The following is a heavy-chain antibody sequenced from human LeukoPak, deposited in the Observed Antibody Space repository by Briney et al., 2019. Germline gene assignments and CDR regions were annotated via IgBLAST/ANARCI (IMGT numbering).Heavy chain of an antibody. J-gene: IGHJ4*02. CDR2: MSSSGSI. Sequence: GGSLRLSCAASGFTFSTYSMNWVRQAPRKGLECVSYMSSSGSIDYADPVKGRSTISRDKGKNSLYLQMNSLRDEDTAVYYCARDKGSFDYWGQGTLVTVSS. CDR3: ARDKGSFDY. CDR1: GFTFSTYS. V-gene: IGHV3-48*02.